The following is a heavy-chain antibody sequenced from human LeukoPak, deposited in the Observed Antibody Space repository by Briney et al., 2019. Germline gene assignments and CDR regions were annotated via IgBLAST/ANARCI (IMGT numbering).Heavy chain of an antibody. CDR1: GFTFSSYA. Sequence: GGSLRLSCAASGFTFSSYAMSWVRQAPGKGLDWVSAISGSGGSTYYADSVKGRFTISRDNSKNTLYLQMNSLRAEDTAVYYCAKGQSTLSNYYGSGSYTLYYDYWGQGTLVTVSS. CDR2: ISGSGGST. D-gene: IGHD3-10*01. CDR3: AKGQSTLSNYYGSGSYTLYYDY. V-gene: IGHV3-23*01. J-gene: IGHJ4*02.